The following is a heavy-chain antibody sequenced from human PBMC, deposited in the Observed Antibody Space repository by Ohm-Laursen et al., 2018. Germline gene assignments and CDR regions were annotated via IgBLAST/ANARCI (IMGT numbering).Heavy chain of an antibody. V-gene: IGHV4-59*01. CDR2: IYYSGST. CDR3: ARARVGATPRYFDL. D-gene: IGHD1-26*01. Sequence: SETLSLTCTVSGGSISSYYWSWIRQPPGKGLEWIGYIYYSGSTNYNPSLKSRVTMSVDTSKNQFSLKLSSVTAADTAVYYCARARVGATPRYFDLWGRGTLVTVSS. CDR1: GGSISSYY. J-gene: IGHJ2*01.